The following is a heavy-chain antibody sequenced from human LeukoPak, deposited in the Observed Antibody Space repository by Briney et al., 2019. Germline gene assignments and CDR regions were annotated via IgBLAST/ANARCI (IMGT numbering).Heavy chain of an antibody. V-gene: IGHV3-7*01. CDR1: GGSISSSSYY. J-gene: IGHJ4*02. CDR3: AREVTPYY. D-gene: IGHD2-15*01. Sequence: ETLSLTCTVSGGSISSSSYYWGWIRQPPGKGLEWVANIKQDGSEEYYVDSVKGRFTISRDNAKNSLFLQMNSLRAEDTAVYYCAREVTPYYWGQGTLVTVSS. CDR2: IKQDGSEE.